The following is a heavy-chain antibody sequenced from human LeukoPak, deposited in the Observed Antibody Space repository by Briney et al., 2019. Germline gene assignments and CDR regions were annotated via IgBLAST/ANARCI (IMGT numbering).Heavy chain of an antibody. Sequence: GGSLRLSCVASEFAFSDYAMSWVRQAPGKGPDWVSTISRNSATWYADSVLGRFTISRDNSKSTLYLQMNSLRGEDTALYYCADFGSGSYIFDYWGQGSLVTVSS. J-gene: IGHJ4*02. V-gene: IGHV3-23*01. D-gene: IGHD3-10*01. CDR2: ISRNSAT. CDR3: ADFGSGSYIFDY. CDR1: EFAFSDYA.